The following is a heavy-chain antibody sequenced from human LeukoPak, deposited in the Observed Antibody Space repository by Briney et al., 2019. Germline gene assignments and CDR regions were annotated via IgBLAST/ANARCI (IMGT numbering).Heavy chain of an antibody. J-gene: IGHJ5*02. V-gene: IGHV4-4*09. CDR1: GASISSHY. CDR2: IYTSGST. D-gene: IGHD6-13*01. Sequence: SETLSLTCTVSGASISSHYWSWIRQSPGKGLEWIGYIYTSGSTNYNPSLKSRVTISVDTSKNQFSLKLSSVTAADTAVYYCARRIAAAGPYNWFDPWGQGTLVTVSS. CDR3: ARRIAAAGPYNWFDP.